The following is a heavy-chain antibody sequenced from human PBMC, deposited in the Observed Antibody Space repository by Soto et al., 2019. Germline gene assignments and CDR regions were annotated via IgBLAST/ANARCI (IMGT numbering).Heavy chain of an antibody. CDR2: IYWDDDE. CDR3: VRNWRYYGGDYYYGMDA. D-gene: IGHD3-10*01. CDR1: GFSLNTGGVG. J-gene: IGHJ6*02. V-gene: IGHV2-5*02. Sequence: ITLKESGPTLVKPTQTLTLTCTFSGFSLNTGGVGVGWVRQPRGKAMEWLALIYWDDDERYRPSLRSRLNITKDTINNQVVLTMTNMDPEDTATYYCVRNWRYYGGDYYYGMDAWAKGPRSPSR.